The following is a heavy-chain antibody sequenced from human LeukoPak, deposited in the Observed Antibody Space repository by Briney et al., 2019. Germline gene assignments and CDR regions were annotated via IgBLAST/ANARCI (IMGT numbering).Heavy chain of an antibody. D-gene: IGHD3-22*01. Sequence: SETLSLTCTVSGGSISSSSYYWGWIRQPPGKGLEWIGSIYHSGSTYYNPSLKSRVTIAVETSKNQFSLKLSSVTAADKAVYYCARGVGSGYTDYWGQGALVTVSS. CDR1: GGSISSSSYY. J-gene: IGHJ4*02. CDR2: IYHSGST. CDR3: ARGVGSGYTDY. V-gene: IGHV4-39*07.